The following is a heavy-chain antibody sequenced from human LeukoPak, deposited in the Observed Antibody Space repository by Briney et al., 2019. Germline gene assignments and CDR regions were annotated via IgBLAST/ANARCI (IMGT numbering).Heavy chain of an antibody. Sequence: GGSLRLSCADSGFSFRDYSVNWVRPAPGRGLEWLAYISSSSSTIYYADTVRGRFTVSRDNAKSSLFMQKNSPRDQDTAVYYCARGFPPTTYYSGSGSSDFWGQGTLVTVSS. V-gene: IGHV3-48*02. CDR3: ARGFPPTTYYSGSGSSDF. CDR1: GFSFRDYS. D-gene: IGHD3-10*01. J-gene: IGHJ4*02. CDR2: ISSSSSTI.